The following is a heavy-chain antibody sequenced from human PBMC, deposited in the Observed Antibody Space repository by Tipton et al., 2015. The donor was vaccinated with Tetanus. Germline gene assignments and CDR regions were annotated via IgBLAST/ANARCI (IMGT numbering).Heavy chain of an antibody. V-gene: IGHV1-69*01. D-gene: IGHD6-13*01. J-gene: IGHJ4*02. CDR3: ARVSLREDSSSWTQFDY. CDR1: GGTFSSYA. CDR2: IIPIFGTA. Sequence: QSGAEVKKPGSSVKVSCKASGGTFSSYAISWVRQAPGQGLEWMGGIIPIFGTANYAQKFQGRVTITADESTSTAYMERSSLRSEDTAVYYCARVSLREDSSSWTQFDYWGQGTLVTVSS.